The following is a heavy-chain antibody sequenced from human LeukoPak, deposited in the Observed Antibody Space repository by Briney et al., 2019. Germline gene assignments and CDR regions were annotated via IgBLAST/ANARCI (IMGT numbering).Heavy chain of an antibody. CDR1: GFTFSTYG. Sequence: PGRSLRLSCAASGFTFSTYGMHWVRQAPGKGLEWVAVIWNDGSKNYYADSVKGRFTISRDNSKNTLSLQMNSLRAEDTAVYYCARDSWSCSTISCHRLDNWGQGTLVTVSS. CDR2: IWNDGSKN. CDR3: ARDSWSCSTISCHRLDN. J-gene: IGHJ4*02. D-gene: IGHD2-2*01. V-gene: IGHV3-33*01.